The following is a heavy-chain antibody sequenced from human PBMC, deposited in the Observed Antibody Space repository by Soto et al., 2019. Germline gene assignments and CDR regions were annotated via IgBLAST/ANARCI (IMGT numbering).Heavy chain of an antibody. CDR3: ARSPTIQAGSDYYYGMDV. V-gene: IGHV1-69*12. CDR1: GGTFSSYA. J-gene: IGHJ6*02. CDR2: IIPIFGTA. D-gene: IGHD3-10*01. Sequence: QVQLVQSGAEVKKPGSSVKVSCKASGGTFSSYAISWVRQAPGQGLEWMGGIIPIFGTANYAQKFQGRVTITAAESTRTAYMELSSLRSEDTAVYYCARSPTIQAGSDYYYGMDVWGQGTTVTVSS.